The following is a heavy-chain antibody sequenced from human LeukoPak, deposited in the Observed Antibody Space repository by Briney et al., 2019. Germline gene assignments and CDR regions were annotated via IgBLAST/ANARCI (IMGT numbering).Heavy chain of an antibody. CDR1: GGSISSYY. Sequence: PSETLSLTCTVSGGSISSYYWSWIRQPPGKGLEWIGYIYYSGSTNYNPSLKSRVTISVDTSKNQCSLKLSSVTAADTAVYYCAGGITMVRGVIHWSDPWGQGTLVTVSS. CDR2: IYYSGST. J-gene: IGHJ5*02. V-gene: IGHV4-59*01. CDR3: AGGITMVRGVIHWSDP. D-gene: IGHD3-10*01.